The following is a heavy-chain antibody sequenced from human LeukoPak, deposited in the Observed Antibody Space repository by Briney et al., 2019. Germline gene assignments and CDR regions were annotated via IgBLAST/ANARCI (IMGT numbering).Heavy chain of an antibody. CDR1: GGSISSYY. D-gene: IGHD3-22*01. Sequence: PSETLSLTCTVSGGSISSYYWSWIRQPPGKGLEWIGYIYYSGSTNYNPSLKSRVTISVDTSKNQFSLKLSSVTAADTAVYYCAREVHYYDSSGYAGKAFDIWGQGTMVTVSS. CDR2: IYYSGST. J-gene: IGHJ3*02. V-gene: IGHV4-59*01. CDR3: AREVHYYDSSGYAGKAFDI.